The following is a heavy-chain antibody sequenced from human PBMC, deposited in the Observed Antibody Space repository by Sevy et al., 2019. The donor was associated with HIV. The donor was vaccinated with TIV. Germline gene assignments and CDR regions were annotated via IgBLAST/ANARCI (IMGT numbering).Heavy chain of an antibody. CDR1: GFTFSSYW. CDR2: IKQDGSEK. Sequence: GGSLRLSCAASGFTFSSYWMSWVRQAPGKGLEWVANIKQDGSEKYYVDSVKGRFTISRDNAKNSLYLQMNSLRAEDMAVYYCARGQQWLLTALDYWGQGTLVTVSS. J-gene: IGHJ4*02. V-gene: IGHV3-7*03. CDR3: ARGQQWLLTALDY. D-gene: IGHD6-19*01.